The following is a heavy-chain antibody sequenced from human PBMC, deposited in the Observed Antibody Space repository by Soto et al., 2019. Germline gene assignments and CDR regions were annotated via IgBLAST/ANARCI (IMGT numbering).Heavy chain of an antibody. V-gene: IGHV1-8*01. CDR2: MNPNSGNT. CDR1: GYTFTSYD. J-gene: IGHJ6*02. D-gene: IGHD6-13*01. Sequence: GASVKVSCKASGYTFTSYDINWVRQATGQGLEWMGWMNPNSGNTGYAQKFQGRVTMTRNTSISTAYMELSSLRSEDTAVYYCARGGPETGSSWYRRTYYYYYGMDVWGQGTTVTVSS. CDR3: ARGGPETGSSWYRRTYYYYYGMDV.